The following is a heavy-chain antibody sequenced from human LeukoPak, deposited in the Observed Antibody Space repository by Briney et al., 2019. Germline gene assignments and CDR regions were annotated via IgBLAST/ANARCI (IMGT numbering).Heavy chain of an antibody. CDR1: GGSISSYYW. V-gene: IGHV2-5*08. J-gene: IGHJ4*02. CDR2: IYWDDDK. CDR3: AHIPEYQLYFDY. Sequence: TLSLTCTVSGGSISSYYWSWIRQPPGKALEWLSLIYWDDDKRYSPSLKTRLTMTKDTSKNQVVLTMTNMDPVDTATYYCAHIPEYQLYFDYWGQGTLVTVSS. D-gene: IGHD2-2*01.